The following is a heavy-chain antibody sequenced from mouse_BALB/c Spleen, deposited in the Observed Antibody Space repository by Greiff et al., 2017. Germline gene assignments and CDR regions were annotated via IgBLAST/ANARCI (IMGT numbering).Heavy chain of an antibody. D-gene: IGHD2-2*01. J-gene: IGHJ2*01. Sequence: EVMLVESGGGLVKPGGSLKLSCAASGFTFSSYAMSWVRQTPEKRLEWVASISSGGSTYYPDSVKGRFTISRDNARNILYLQMSSLRSEDTAMYYCARAYGYDARYYFDYWGQGTTLTVSS. CDR2: ISSGGST. CDR1: GFTFSSYA. V-gene: IGHV5-6-5*01. CDR3: ARAYGYDARYYFDY.